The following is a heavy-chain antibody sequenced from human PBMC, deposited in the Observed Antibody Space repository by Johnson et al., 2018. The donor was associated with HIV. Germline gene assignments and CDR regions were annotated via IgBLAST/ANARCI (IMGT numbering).Heavy chain of an antibody. CDR3: AKDLIELQGAFDI. CDR1: GFTVSSNY. D-gene: IGHD1-26*01. J-gene: IGHJ3*02. V-gene: IGHV3-66*01. CDR2: IYSGGRT. Sequence: VQLVESGGGLVQSGGSLRLSCVASGFTVSSNYMSWVRQAPGKGLEWVSVIYSGGRTYYADSVKGRFTISRDNSKNTLYLQMNSLRAEDTAVYYCAKDLIELQGAFDIWGQGTMVTVSS.